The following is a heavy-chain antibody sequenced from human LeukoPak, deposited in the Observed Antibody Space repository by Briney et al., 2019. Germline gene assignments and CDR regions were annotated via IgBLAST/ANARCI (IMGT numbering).Heavy chain of an antibody. CDR3: ARDSGTCTGCAFDM. CDR1: GFTLSTYT. V-gene: IGHV3-21*01. D-gene: IGHD2-15*01. Sequence: PRESLRLSCALSGFTLSTYTMNWVRQAPGEGLEWVSSISSSSNYTYYADSVRGRFTISRDNAKNSPYLQMNSLRVEATALYYCARDSGTCTGCAFDMWGRGTMVTVSS. CDR2: ISSSSNYT. J-gene: IGHJ3*02.